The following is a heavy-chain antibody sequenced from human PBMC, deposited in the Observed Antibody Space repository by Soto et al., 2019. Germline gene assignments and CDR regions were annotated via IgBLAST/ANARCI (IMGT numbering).Heavy chain of an antibody. D-gene: IGHD1-1*01. V-gene: IGHV1-69*13. Sequence: ASVKVSCKSSGGTFSSHSINWVRQTPGQGLEWMGGIIPIFGPANFAKKFQGRVTITADESTTTAYMELSSLTSEDTAVYYCATGSFTSTGGRIGYHYNAMDVWGQGTTVTVSS. J-gene: IGHJ6*02. CDR3: ATGSFTSTGGRIGYHYNAMDV. CDR1: GGTFSSHS. CDR2: IIPIFGPA.